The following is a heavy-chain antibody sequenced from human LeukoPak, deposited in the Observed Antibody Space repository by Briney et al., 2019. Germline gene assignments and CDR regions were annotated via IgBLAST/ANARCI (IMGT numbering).Heavy chain of an antibody. CDR2: VSYDGGNK. CDR3: ARGTYGSEDKFDF. V-gene: IGHV3-30*04. J-gene: IGHJ4*02. Sequence: PGGSLRLFCADSGFTFSTYAMHWVRQALGKGLEWVGLVSYDGGNKVYADSVKGRCTISRDNSRNRLYLEMNSLRAEDTAVYYCARGTYGSEDKFDFWGQGTLVTVSS. CDR1: GFTFSTYA. D-gene: IGHD3-10*01.